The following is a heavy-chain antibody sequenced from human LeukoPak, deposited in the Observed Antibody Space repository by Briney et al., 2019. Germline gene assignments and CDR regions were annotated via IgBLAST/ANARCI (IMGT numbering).Heavy chain of an antibody. V-gene: IGHV3-30*02. CDR3: AKNQHAVDIVATMVLGY. CDR2: IRYDGSNK. CDR1: GFTFSSYG. Sequence: GGSLRLSCAASGFTFSSYGMHWVRQAPGKGLEWVAFIRYDGSNKYYADSVKGRFTISRDNSKNTLYLQMNSLRAEDTAVYYCAKNQHAVDIVATMVLGYWGQGTLVTVSS. D-gene: IGHD5-12*01. J-gene: IGHJ4*02.